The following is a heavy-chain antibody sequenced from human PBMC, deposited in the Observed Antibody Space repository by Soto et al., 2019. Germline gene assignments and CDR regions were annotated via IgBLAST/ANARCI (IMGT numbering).Heavy chain of an antibody. V-gene: IGHV1-46*03. Sequence: QVHLVQSGAEVKKPGASVKLSCRASGYTFTSSYLYWVRQAPREGVEWMGIINPSDGSSTYARNFQGRVTMTRDTSTSTGYMEVTRLRSEDTALYYCARGSSYWLWYFDLWGRGTLVTVSS. CDR2: INPSDGSS. J-gene: IGHJ2*01. CDR3: ARGSSYWLWYFDL. D-gene: IGHD6-13*01. CDR1: GYTFTSSY.